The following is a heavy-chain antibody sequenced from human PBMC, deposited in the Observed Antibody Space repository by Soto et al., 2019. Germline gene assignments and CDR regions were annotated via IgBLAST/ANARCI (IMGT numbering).Heavy chain of an antibody. CDR1: GFTFSSYW. CDR2: INSDGSST. V-gene: IGHV3-74*01. J-gene: IGHJ6*02. D-gene: IGHD6-13*01. Sequence: GSLRLSCAASGFTFSSYWMHWVRQAPGKGLVWVSRINSDGSSTSYAASVKGRFTISRDNAKNTLYLQMNSLRAEDTAVYYCAKPGMAATANYGMDVWGQGTTVTVSS. CDR3: AKPGMAATANYGMDV.